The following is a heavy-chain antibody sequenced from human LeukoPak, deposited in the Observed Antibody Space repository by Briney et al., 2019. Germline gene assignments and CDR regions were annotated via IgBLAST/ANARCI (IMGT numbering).Heavy chain of an antibody. D-gene: IGHD1-26*01. Sequence: SDTLSLTCTVSGGSISSYYWSWIRQPPGKGLEWIGYIYYSGSTNYNPSLKSRVTISVDTSKNQFSLKLSSVTAADTAVYYCARLGLGGSYSPFDYWGQGTLVTVSS. CDR3: ARLGLGGSYSPFDY. CDR2: IYYSGST. V-gene: IGHV4-59*08. J-gene: IGHJ4*02. CDR1: GGSISSYY.